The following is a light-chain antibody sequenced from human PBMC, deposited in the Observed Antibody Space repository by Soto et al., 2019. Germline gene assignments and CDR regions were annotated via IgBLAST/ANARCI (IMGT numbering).Light chain of an antibody. Sequence: QSALTQPASVSGSRGQSITISCTGTSSDVGSNNLVSWYQQHPGKAPKFVIYEGSKRPSGVSNRFSGSKSGNTASLTISGLQAEDEADYFCCSYAGNYSPVFRTGNKSPS. J-gene: IGLJ1*01. CDR1: SSDVGSNNL. CDR3: CSYAGNYSPV. V-gene: IGLV2-23*01. CDR2: EGS.